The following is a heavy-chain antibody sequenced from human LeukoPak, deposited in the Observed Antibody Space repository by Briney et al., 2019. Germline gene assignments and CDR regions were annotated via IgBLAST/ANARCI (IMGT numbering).Heavy chain of an antibody. J-gene: IGHJ4*02. Sequence: PSETLSLTCTVSGGFISSSYWSWIRQPPGKGLEWIGFFHYSASTSYNPSLQSRVAISADTSKNQFSLDLRSVTAADTAVYYCVSTGGGSGGHWGQGTLVTVSS. CDR3: VSTGGGSGGH. CDR2: FHYSAST. CDR1: GGFISSSY. V-gene: IGHV4-59*01. D-gene: IGHD5-12*01.